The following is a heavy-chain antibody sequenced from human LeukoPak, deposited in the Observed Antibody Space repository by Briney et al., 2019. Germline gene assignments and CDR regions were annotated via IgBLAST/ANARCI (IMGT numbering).Heavy chain of an antibody. CDR2: IYSGGST. J-gene: IGHJ4*02. CDR3: AKGRVPAATNFDY. CDR1: GFTVSSNY. D-gene: IGHD2-2*01. V-gene: IGHV3-66*02. Sequence: PGGSLRLSCAASGFTVSSNYMSWVRQAPGKGLEWVSVIYSGGSTYYADSVKGRFTISRDNSKNTLYLQMNSLRAEDTAVYYCAKGRVPAATNFDYWGQGTLVTVSS.